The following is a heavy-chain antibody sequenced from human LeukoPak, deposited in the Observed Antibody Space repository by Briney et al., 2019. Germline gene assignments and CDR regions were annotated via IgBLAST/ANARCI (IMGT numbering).Heavy chain of an antibody. CDR2: IHRGGTT. Sequence: GGSLRLSCEASGFTDSSDFMGWVRQAPGKGLEWVSIIHRGGTTYYADSVKGRFTTSRDSFKNTLNLQVNSLRAEDTPVYYCARGRGSDWGQGTLVTVSS. CDR1: GFTDSSDF. CDR3: ARGRGSD. J-gene: IGHJ4*02. D-gene: IGHD2-15*01. V-gene: IGHV3-53*01.